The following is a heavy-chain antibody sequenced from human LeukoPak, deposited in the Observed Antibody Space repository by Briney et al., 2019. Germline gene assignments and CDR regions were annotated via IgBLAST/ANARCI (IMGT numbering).Heavy chain of an antibody. CDR1: GFIFSDYY. CDR3: ARQSLDSPGAFDI. J-gene: IGHJ3*02. V-gene: IGHV3-11*01. D-gene: IGHD3-10*01. Sequence: PGGSLRLSCAASGFIFSDYYMSWIRQAPGKGLEWVSYISSSGTTIYYADSVKGRFTISRDNAKNSLYLQMNSLRAEDTAVYYCARQSLDSPGAFDIWGQATMVCVSS. CDR2: ISSSGTTI.